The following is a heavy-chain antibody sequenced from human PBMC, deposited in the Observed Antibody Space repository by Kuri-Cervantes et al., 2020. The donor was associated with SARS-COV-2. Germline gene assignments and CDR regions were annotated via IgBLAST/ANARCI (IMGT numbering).Heavy chain of an antibody. CDR3: ANDLYGEYDQ. CDR1: GFRLRTYW. V-gene: IGHV3-74*01. Sequence: LSPTCAASGFRLRTYWMHWVRLVPRKAPVWVARMNEDGSVVSHAGSVRGRFTISRDSARNKLFLQMNSLRSEDTGIYHCANDLYGEYDQWGQGTMVTVSS. CDR2: MNEDGSVV. D-gene: IGHD4-17*01. J-gene: IGHJ4*02.